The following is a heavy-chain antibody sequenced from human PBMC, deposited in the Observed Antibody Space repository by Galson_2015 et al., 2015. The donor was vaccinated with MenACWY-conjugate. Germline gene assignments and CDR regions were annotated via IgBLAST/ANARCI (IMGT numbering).Heavy chain of an antibody. CDR2: ISPIDSKT. V-gene: IGHV5-51*01. CDR3: ARHPPGGRGMDV. D-gene: IGHD1-26*01. CDR1: GYNFITYW. J-gene: IGHJ6*02. Sequence: QSGAEVKKPGESLKISCKASGYNFITYWIGWVRQVPGKGLEWVGLISPIDSKTRYSPAFEGRVTIPADNSITTAYLQWNSLQASGTAMYYCARHPPGGRGMDVWGQGTTVTVSS.